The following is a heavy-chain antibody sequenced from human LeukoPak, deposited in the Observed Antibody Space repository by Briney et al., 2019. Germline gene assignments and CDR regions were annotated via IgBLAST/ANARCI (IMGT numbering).Heavy chain of an antibody. Sequence: ASVKVSCKASGYTFTGYYIHWVRQAPGQGLEWMGWVNPISGGTNYAEKFQGRVTTTRDTSINTAYMEVTRLTSDDTAVYYCAREDGSFDYWGQGTLVIVSS. J-gene: IGHJ4*02. V-gene: IGHV1-2*02. CDR2: VNPISGGT. CDR3: AREDGSFDY. D-gene: IGHD5-24*01. CDR1: GYTFTGYY.